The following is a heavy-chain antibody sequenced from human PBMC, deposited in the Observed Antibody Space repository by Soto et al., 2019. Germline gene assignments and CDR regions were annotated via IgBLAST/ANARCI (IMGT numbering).Heavy chain of an antibody. CDR1: NGSFSAYY. CDR3: ARGRTYSSGWYDDDS. J-gene: IGHJ5*01. CDR2: INHSGSS. V-gene: IGHV4-34*01. D-gene: IGHD6-19*01. Sequence: SETLSLTCAVYNGSFSAYYWTWIRQPPGKGLEWIGEINHSGSSNYNQTLKSRLTVSVDTSKNQFSLKLSSVTVADTAVYYCARGRTYSSGWYDDDSWGQGTLVTVSS.